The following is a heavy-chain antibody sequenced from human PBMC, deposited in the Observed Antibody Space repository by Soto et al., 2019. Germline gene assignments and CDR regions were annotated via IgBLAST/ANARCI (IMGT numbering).Heavy chain of an antibody. CDR1: GGSISSGDYY. CDR3: ARVVGGYSGYVDWFDP. V-gene: IGHV4-30-4*01. D-gene: IGHD5-12*01. J-gene: IGHJ5*02. CDR2: IYYSGST. Sequence: SETLSLTCTVSGGSISSGDYYWSWIRQPPGKGLEWIGYIYYSGSTYYNPFLKSRVTISVDTSKNQFSLKLSSGTAADTAVYYCARVVGGYSGYVDWFDPWGQGTLVTVSS.